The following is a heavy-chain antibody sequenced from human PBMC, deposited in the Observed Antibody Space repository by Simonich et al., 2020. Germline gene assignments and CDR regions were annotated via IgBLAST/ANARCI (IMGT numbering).Heavy chain of an antibody. J-gene: IGHJ4*02. D-gene: IGHD1-1*01. CDR3: ARANERDY. Sequence: EVQLVESGGGLVKPGGSLRLSCAASGFTFSSYSMNWVRQAPGKGLEWVSSSSISSSYIYYADSVKGRFTISRDNAKNSLYLQMNSLRAEDTAVYYCARANERDYWGQGTLVTVSS. V-gene: IGHV3-21*01. CDR2: SSISSSYI. CDR1: GFTFSSYS.